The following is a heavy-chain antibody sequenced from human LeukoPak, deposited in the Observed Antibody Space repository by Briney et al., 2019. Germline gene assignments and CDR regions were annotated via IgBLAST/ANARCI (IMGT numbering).Heavy chain of an antibody. CDR1: GESLSGYY. V-gene: IGHV4-34*01. D-gene: IGHD6-13*01. J-gene: IGHJ4*02. CDR3: AREKITGYSSSPDFDY. Sequence: NPSETLSLTCAVYGESLSGYYWSWIRQSPEKGLEWIAEINHSGNINYDASVQSRLTISVDTSKSQFSLKLSSVTAADTAVYYCAREKITGYSSSPDFDYWGQGTLVTVSS. CDR2: INHSGNI.